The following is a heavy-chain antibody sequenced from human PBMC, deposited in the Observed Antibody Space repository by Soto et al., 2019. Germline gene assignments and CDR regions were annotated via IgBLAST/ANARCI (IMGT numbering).Heavy chain of an antibody. V-gene: IGHV3-48*02. D-gene: IGHD1-26*01. CDR3: ARDGGSLGY. CDR2: ISSSSSTI. CDR1: GFTFSSYS. J-gene: IGHJ4*02. Sequence: EVQLVESGGGLVQPGGSLRLSCAASGFTFSSYSMNWVRQAPGKGLEWVSYISSSSSTIYYADSVKGRFTISRDNATNSLYLQMPSLRDEDTAVYYCARDGGSLGYWGQGTLVTVSS.